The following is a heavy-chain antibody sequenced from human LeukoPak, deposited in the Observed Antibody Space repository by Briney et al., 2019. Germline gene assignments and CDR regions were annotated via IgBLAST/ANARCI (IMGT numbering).Heavy chain of an antibody. V-gene: IGHV3-11*01. CDR3: ARDSYCSSTSCYFDYYYYYAMDV. D-gene: IGHD2-2*01. CDR1: GFTFSDYY. Sequence: GGSLRLSCAASGFTFSDYYMSWIRQAPGKGMEWVSYISSSGSTIYYADSVKGRFTISRDNAKNSLYLQMNSLRAEDTAVYYCARDSYCSSTSCYFDYYYYYAMDVWGQGTTVTVSS. CDR2: ISSSGSTI. J-gene: IGHJ6*02.